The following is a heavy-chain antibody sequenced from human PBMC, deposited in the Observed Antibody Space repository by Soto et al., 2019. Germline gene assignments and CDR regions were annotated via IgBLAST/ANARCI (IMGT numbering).Heavy chain of an antibody. CDR1: RDTFTSYY. V-gene: IGHV1-46*01. CDR3: ARSSGGNFGIIIEGTNWFAY. CDR2: INPHGGST. J-gene: IGHJ5*01. D-gene: IGHD1-26*01. Sequence: QLVQSGGEVKQPGASVKVSCKAPRDTFTSYYINWVRQAPGQGLEWMGVINPHGGSTAYAQKFKGRVTLTRDTSASTVYMEVRSLTSEDKAMYYCARSSGGNFGIIIEGTNWFAYWGQGTLVTVSS.